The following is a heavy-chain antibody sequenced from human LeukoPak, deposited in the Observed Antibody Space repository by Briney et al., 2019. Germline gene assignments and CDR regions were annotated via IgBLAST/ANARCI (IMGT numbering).Heavy chain of an antibody. D-gene: IGHD5-12*01. J-gene: IGHJ4*02. CDR2: TRNKANRYTT. V-gene: IGHV3-72*01. CDR1: GFTFSDHY. CDR3: ARGTSRGTLATDYFDY. Sequence: GGSLRLSCAASGFTFSDHYMDWVRQAPGKGLEWVGRTRNKANRYTTEYSASVKGRFTVSRDDSKNSLYLQMDSPKTEDTAVYYCARGTSRGTLATDYFDYWGQGTLVTVSS.